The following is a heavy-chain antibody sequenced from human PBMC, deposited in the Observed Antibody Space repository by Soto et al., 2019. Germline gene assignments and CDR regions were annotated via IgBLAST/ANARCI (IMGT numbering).Heavy chain of an antibody. D-gene: IGHD2-21*02. J-gene: IGHJ4*02. V-gene: IGHV4-59*08. Sequence: SETLSLTCTVSSDSISSYYWIWIRQPPGKGLEWIGYTDYSGNTNYNPSLKSRVTISGDTSKNQFSLRLSSVTAADTAVYYCARGEGDPLYYLDYWGQGTLVTVSS. CDR3: ARGEGDPLYYLDY. CDR1: SDSISSYY. CDR2: TDYSGNT.